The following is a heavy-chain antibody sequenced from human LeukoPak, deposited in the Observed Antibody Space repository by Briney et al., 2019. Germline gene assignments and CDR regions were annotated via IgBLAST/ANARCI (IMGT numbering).Heavy chain of an antibody. J-gene: IGHJ4*02. V-gene: IGHV3-21*06. D-gene: IGHD3-16*01. CDR1: GFAFSDYS. CDR3: ASGGATVWGY. CDR2: ITSDSNLI. Sequence: PGGSLRLSCAASGFAFSDYSMNWVRQAPGEGLEWISAITSDSNLIYYADSMRGRITIPRDNAENSVYLQMNGLRAEDTAIYYCASGGATVWGYWGQGALVIVSS.